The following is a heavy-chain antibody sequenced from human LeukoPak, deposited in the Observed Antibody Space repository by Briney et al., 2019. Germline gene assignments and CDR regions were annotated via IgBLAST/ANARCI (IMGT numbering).Heavy chain of an antibody. CDR2: IYFSGST. CDR3: ARVRTVSHSFDY. J-gene: IGHJ4*02. CDR1: GGSIRSYY. Sequence: PSETLSLTCTVSGGSIRSYYWSWIRQPPGKGLEWIGYIYFSGSTNYNPSLKSRVTISVDTSKNQFSLKLSSVTAAGTAVYYCARVRTVSHSFDYWGQGTLVTVSS. V-gene: IGHV4-59*01. D-gene: IGHD4-11*01.